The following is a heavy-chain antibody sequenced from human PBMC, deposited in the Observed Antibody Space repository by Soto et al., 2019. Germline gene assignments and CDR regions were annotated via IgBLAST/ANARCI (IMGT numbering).Heavy chain of an antibody. Sequence: GGSLRLSCAPSGFTLNSYSMNWVRQAPGKGLEWVSYIGSSGSTIYYADSVKGRFTISRDSAKNSLYLQMNSLRDEDTAVYYCARDRVMLTFEGASEEWGIDSWGPGTLVTVSS. D-gene: IGHD3-16*01. J-gene: IGHJ4*02. CDR3: ARDRVMLTFEGASEEWGIDS. CDR2: IGSSGSTI. V-gene: IGHV3-48*02. CDR1: GFTLNSYS.